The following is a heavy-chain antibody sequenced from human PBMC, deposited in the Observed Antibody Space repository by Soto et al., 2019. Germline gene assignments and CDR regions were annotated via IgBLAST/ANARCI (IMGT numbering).Heavy chain of an antibody. CDR3: ANRVVVGVVHM. Sequence: GGSLRLSCAASGFTFSSYAMSWVRQAPGKGLEWVSAISGSGGSTYYADSVKGRFTISRDNSKNTLYLQMNSLRAEDTAVYYCANRVVVGVVHMWGQGTLVTVSS. V-gene: IGHV3-23*01. D-gene: IGHD2-2*01. CDR1: GFTFSSYA. J-gene: IGHJ4*02. CDR2: ISGSGGST.